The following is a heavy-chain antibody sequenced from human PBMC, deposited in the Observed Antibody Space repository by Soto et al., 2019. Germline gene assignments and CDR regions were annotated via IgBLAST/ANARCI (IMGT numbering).Heavy chain of an antibody. CDR3: ARLYSSSWYYYGMDV. D-gene: IGHD6-13*01. Sequence: EVQLVESGGGLIQPGGSLRLSCAASGFTVSSNYMSWVRQAPGKGLEWVSVIYSGGSTYYADSVKGRFTISRDNSKNTLYLKMNSLRAEDTAVYYCARLYSSSWYYYGMDVWGQGTTVTVSS. CDR2: IYSGGST. V-gene: IGHV3-53*01. J-gene: IGHJ6*02. CDR1: GFTVSSNY.